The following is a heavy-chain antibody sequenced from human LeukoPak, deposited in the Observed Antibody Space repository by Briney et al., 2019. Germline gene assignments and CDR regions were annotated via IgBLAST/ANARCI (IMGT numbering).Heavy chain of an antibody. V-gene: IGHV3-48*04. J-gene: IGHJ5*02. CDR1: GFTFSSYS. CDR3: ASSPHYYGDLNWFDP. Sequence: PGGSLRLSCAASGFTFSSYSMNWVRQAPGKGLEWVSYISSSSSTIYYADSVKGRFTISRDNAKNSLYLQMNSLRAEDTAVYYCASSPHYYGDLNWFDPWGQGTLVTVSS. CDR2: ISSSSSTI. D-gene: IGHD4-17*01.